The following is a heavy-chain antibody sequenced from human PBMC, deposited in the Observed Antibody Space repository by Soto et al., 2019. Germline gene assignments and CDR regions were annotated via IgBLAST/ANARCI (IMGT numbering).Heavy chain of an antibody. Sequence: SVKVSWKASGGTFSSYAISWVRQAPGQGLEWMGGIIPIFGTANYAQKFQGRVTITADKSTSTAYMELSSLRSEDTAVYYCAREDYGGNSAAWGQGTLVTVSS. CDR2: IIPIFGTA. CDR3: AREDYGGNSAA. V-gene: IGHV1-69*06. D-gene: IGHD4-17*01. J-gene: IGHJ5*02. CDR1: GGTFSSYA.